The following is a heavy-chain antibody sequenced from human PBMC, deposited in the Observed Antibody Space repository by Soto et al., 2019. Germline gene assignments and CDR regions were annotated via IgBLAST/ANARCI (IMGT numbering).Heavy chain of an antibody. J-gene: IGHJ4*02. D-gene: IGHD1-7*01. Sequence: SETLSLTCAVSGGSFTSNNWWTWVHQPPGQGLEWIGEIYRTGSTNYNPSLKSRVTISLDKSENQFSLKVTSLTAADTAVYYCASRDPGTSVDYWGQGTLVTVSS. CDR3: ASRDPGTSVDY. CDR1: GGSFTSNNW. V-gene: IGHV4-4*02. CDR2: IYRTGST.